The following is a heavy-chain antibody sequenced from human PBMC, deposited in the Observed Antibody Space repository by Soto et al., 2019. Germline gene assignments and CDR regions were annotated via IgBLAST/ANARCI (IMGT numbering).Heavy chain of an antibody. V-gene: IGHV3-30*03. J-gene: IGHJ6*02. CDR2: ISYDGSNK. D-gene: IGHD6-19*01. CDR1: GFTFGSFG. CDR3: ATIRGAVAGRNYYYYGMDV. Sequence: GGSLRLSCAVSGFTFGSFGMHWVRQAPGKGLEWVAVISYDGSNKDYADSVKGRFTISRDNSKNTLYLQMNSLRVEDTAVYYCATIRGAVAGRNYYYYGMDVWGQGTTVTESS.